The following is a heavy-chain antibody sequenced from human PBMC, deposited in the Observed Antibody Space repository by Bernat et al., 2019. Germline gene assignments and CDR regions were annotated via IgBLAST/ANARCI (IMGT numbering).Heavy chain of an antibody. CDR2: IYYSGST. V-gene: IGHV4-61*01. D-gene: IGHD2-15*01. J-gene: IGHJ6*02. CDR3: ARLVVVAATPSYYYYYGMDV. CDR1: GGSVSSGSYY. Sequence: QVQLQESGPVLVKPSETLSLTCTVSGGSVSSGSYYWSWIRQPPGKGLEWIGYIYYSGSTNYNPSLKSRVTISVDTSKNQFSLKLSSVTAADTAVYYCARLVVVAATPSYYYYYGMDVWGQGTTVTVSS.